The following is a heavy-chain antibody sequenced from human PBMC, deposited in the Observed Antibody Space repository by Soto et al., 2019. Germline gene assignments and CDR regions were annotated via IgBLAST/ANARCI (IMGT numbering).Heavy chain of an antibody. CDR3: ARVGLIAVAGHYYYYGMDV. CDR2: IWYDGSNK. V-gene: IGHV3-33*01. D-gene: IGHD6-19*01. CDR1: GFTFSSYG. Sequence: QVQLVESGGGVVQPGRSLRLSCAASGFTFSSYGMHWVRQAPGKGLEWVAVIWYDGSNKYYADSVKGRFTISRDNSKNTLYLQMNSLRAEDTAVYYCARVGLIAVAGHYYYYGMDVWGQGTTVTVSS. J-gene: IGHJ6*02.